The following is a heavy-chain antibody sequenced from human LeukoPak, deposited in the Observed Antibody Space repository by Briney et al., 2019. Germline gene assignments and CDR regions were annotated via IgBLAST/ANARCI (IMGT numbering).Heavy chain of an antibody. J-gene: IGHJ4*02. CDR2: ISSSSSYI. CDR3: AREGIVLMAYHFDH. CDR1: GFTFSSYT. Sequence: GGSLRLSCAASGFTFSSYTMNWVRQAPGKGLEWVSSISSSSSYISYADSVKGRFTISRDNAKNSLSLQMNSLRAEDTAVYYCAREGIVLMAYHFDHWGQGTLVTVSS. V-gene: IGHV3-21*01. D-gene: IGHD2-8*01.